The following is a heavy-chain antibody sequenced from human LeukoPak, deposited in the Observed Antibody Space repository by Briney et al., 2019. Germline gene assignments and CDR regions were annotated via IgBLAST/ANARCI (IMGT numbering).Heavy chain of an antibody. D-gene: IGHD3-10*01. CDR1: GGSISSYY. CDR3: ARAPYYYGSGSSDY. J-gene: IGHJ4*02. Sequence: PSETLSLTCTVSGGSISSYYWSWIRQPPGKGLEWIGYIYYSGNTNCNPALKSRVTMSVDTSKNQFSLKLSSVTAADTAVYYCARAPYYYGSGSSDYWGQGTLVTVSS. V-gene: IGHV4-59*12. CDR2: IYYSGNT.